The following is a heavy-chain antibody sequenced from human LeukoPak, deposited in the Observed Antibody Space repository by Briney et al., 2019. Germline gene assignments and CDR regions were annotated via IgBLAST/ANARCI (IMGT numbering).Heavy chain of an antibody. J-gene: IGHJ4*02. V-gene: IGHV3-23*01. CDR2: ISGSGGST. Sequence: PGGSLRLSCAASGFTFSSYAMSWVRQAPGKGLEWVSAISGSGGSTYYADSVKGRFTISRDNSKNTLYLQMNSLRAEDTAVYYCAKKDFTFGGVIVHIDYWGQGTLVTVSS. CDR3: AKKDFTFGGVIVHIDY. D-gene: IGHD3-16*02. CDR1: GFTFSSYA.